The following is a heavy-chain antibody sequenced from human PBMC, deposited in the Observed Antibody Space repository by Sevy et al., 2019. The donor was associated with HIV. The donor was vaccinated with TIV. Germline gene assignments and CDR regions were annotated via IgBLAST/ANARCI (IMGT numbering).Heavy chain of an antibody. Sequence: GGSLRLSCAASGFTFSFYAMSWVRQAPGKGLEWVSGLSGSGGSTYYADSVKGRFTISRDNSKNTLYLQMNSLRAEDTAVYYCAKDQGDYVWGTFRDYWGQGTLVTVSS. CDR3: AKDQGDYVWGTFRDY. J-gene: IGHJ4*02. V-gene: IGHV3-23*01. CDR1: GFTFSFYA. CDR2: LSGSGGST. D-gene: IGHD3-16*02.